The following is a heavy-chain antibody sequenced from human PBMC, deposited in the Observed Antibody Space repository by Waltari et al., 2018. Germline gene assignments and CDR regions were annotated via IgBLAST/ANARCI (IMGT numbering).Heavy chain of an antibody. Sequence: EVQLLESGGGVVQPGGSLRLSCAASGFTFSSYAMSWVRQVPGKGLEWVSAISGSGGSTYYADSVKGRLTISRDNSKNTLYLQMNSLRAEDTAVYYCAKVASSGYPQFVDYWGQGTLVTVSS. J-gene: IGHJ4*02. CDR3: AKVASSGYPQFVDY. CDR1: GFTFSSYA. D-gene: IGHD3-22*01. CDR2: ISGSGGST. V-gene: IGHV3-23*01.